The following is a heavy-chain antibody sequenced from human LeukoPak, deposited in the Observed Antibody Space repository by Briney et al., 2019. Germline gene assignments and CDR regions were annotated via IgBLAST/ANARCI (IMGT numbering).Heavy chain of an antibody. D-gene: IGHD3-9*01. CDR2: ISSSGSTI. Sequence: PGGSLRLSCAASGFTFSDYYMSWIRQAPGKGLEWVSYISSSGSTIYYADSVKGRFTISRDNAKNSLYPQMNSLRAEDTAVYYCARDLGYYDTYYFDYWGQGTLVTVSS. CDR3: ARDLGYYDTYYFDY. J-gene: IGHJ4*02. V-gene: IGHV3-11*01. CDR1: GFTFSDYY.